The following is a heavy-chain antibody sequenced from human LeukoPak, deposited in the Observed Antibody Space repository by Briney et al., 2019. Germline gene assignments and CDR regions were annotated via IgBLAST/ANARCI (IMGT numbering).Heavy chain of an antibody. J-gene: IGHJ4*02. CDR1: GFTFSSHW. CDR2: INSDGSST. V-gene: IGHV3-74*01. D-gene: IGHD3-10*01. Sequence: QPGGSLRLSCAASGFTFSSHWMHWVRQAPGKGLVWVSRINSDGSSTSYADSGKGRFTISRDNAKNTLYLQMNSLRAEDTAVYYCARGPPCGSGSYYPGDYWGQGTLVTVSS. CDR3: ARGPPCGSGSYYPGDY.